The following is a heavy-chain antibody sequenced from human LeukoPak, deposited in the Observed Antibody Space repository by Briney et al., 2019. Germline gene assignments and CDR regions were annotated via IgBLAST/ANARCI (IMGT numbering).Heavy chain of an antibody. CDR2: ISVHNGNT. D-gene: IGHD3-16*02. CDR3: ARDQYDSVWGSHRPYFDY. V-gene: IGHV1-18*01. Sequence: ASVKLSCKASGYTFSSYGISWVRQAPGQGLEWMGWISVHNGNTEYAEKLQGRVIMTTDTSTSTPYMELRRLRSDDTAVYYCARDQYDSVWGSHRPYFDYWGQGTLVTVSS. J-gene: IGHJ4*02. CDR1: GYTFSSYG.